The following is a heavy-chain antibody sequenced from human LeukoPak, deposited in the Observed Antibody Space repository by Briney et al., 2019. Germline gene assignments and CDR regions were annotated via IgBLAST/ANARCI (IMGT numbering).Heavy chain of an antibody. V-gene: IGHV3-7*01. J-gene: IGHJ4*02. D-gene: IGHD1-14*01. Sequence: GGSLRLSSTASGFIFGDYWMAWLRQAQGKGPEWVAVINKDGSEEYYADSVKGRFTISRDNARASVYLQMSTLTVEDTAVYYCGRPNWYRIEYWGQGTLVTVSS. CDR3: GRPNWYRIEY. CDR2: INKDGSEE. CDR1: GFIFGDYW.